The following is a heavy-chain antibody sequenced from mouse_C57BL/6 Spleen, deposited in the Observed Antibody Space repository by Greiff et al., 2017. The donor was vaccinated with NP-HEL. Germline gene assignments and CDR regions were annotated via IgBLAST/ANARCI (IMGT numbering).Heavy chain of an antibody. D-gene: IGHD3-1*01. CDR1: GFTFTDYY. Sequence: VQLQESGPDLVKPGASVKISCKASGFTFTDYYINWVQQTPGQGLEWIGLIFPGSGSTYYNEKFKGKATLTVDKSSSTAYMLRSSRTSEDSAVYFCARSGRSPLAMDYWGQGTSVTVSS. CDR3: ARSGRSPLAMDY. CDR2: IFPGSGST. J-gene: IGHJ4*01. V-gene: IGHV1-75*01.